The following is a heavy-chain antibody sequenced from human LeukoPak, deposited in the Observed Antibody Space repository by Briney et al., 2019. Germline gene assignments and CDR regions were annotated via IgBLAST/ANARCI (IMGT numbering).Heavy chain of an antibody. J-gene: IGHJ6*03. CDR1: GYTFTSYG. D-gene: IGHD6-13*01. Sequence: GASVKVSCKASGYTFTSYGISWVRQAPGQGLEWMGWISAYNGNTNYAQKPQGRVTMTTDTSTSTAYMELRSLRSDDTAVYYCARAVAAAGTEHYYYYMDVWGKGTTVTVSS. CDR3: ARAVAAAGTEHYYYYMDV. CDR2: ISAYNGNT. V-gene: IGHV1-18*01.